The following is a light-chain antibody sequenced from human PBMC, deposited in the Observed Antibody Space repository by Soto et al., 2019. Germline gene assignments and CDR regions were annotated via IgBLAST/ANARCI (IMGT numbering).Light chain of an antibody. Sequence: DIQLTQSPSFLSASVRDRVTITCRASQGISSYLAWYQQKPGKAPKLLIYAASTLQSGVPSRFSGSGSGTEFTLTISSLQPEDFATYYCQQLNSYPGAGFGPGTKVDIK. CDR1: QGISSY. CDR3: QQLNSYPGAG. V-gene: IGKV1-9*01. CDR2: AAS. J-gene: IGKJ3*01.